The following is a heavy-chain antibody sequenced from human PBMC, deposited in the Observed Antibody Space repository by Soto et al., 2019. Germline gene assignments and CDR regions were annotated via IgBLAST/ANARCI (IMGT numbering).Heavy chain of an antibody. CDR3: AKDPEGNYGYFDY. Sequence: GGSLRLSCAASGFTFRSYWMQWVRQAPGKGLVWVSWINSDGSSTSYADSVKGRITISRDNAKNTLYLQMNSLRAEDTAVYYCAKDPEGNYGYFDYWGQGTLVPVSS. D-gene: IGHD3-10*01. J-gene: IGHJ4*02. CDR1: GFTFRSYW. V-gene: IGHV3-74*01. CDR2: INSDGSST.